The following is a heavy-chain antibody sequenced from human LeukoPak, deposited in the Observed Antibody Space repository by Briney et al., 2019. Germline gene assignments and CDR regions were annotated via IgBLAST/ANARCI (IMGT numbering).Heavy chain of an antibody. V-gene: IGHV3-7*01. Sequence: PGGSLRLSCAASGFRFSDYWMSWVRQAPGKGLEWVANIKPDGSEENYLDSVKGRFTISRDNAKNSLFLLLNSLRADDTAFYYCARDLLYNSGSFPHSPWGPGILVTVSS. J-gene: IGHJ5*02. D-gene: IGHD3-10*01. CDR1: GFRFSDYW. CDR2: IKPDGSEE. CDR3: ARDLLYNSGSFPHSP.